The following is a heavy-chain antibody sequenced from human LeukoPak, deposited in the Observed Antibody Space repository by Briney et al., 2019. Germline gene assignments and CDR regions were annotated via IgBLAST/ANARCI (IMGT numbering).Heavy chain of an antibody. V-gene: IGHV4-4*02. Sequence: SETLSLTCAVSGGSISSSNWWSWVRQPPGKGLEWIGEIYHSGSTNYNPPLKSRVTISVDKSKNQFSLKLSSVTAADTAVYYCARDGVAAAVDAFDIWGQGTMVTVSS. CDR1: GGSISSSNW. J-gene: IGHJ3*02. CDR3: ARDGVAAAVDAFDI. CDR2: IYHSGST. D-gene: IGHD6-13*01.